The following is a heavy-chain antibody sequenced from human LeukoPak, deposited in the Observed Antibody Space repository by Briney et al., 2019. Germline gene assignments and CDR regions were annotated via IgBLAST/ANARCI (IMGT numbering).Heavy chain of an antibody. J-gene: IGHJ4*02. CDR2: ISYDGSNK. V-gene: IGHV3-30*04. D-gene: IGHD2-2*01. CDR3: VREDIVVVPDYYFDY. CDR1: GFTFSSYA. Sequence: GGSLRLSCAASGFTFSSYAMHWVRQAPGKGLEWVAVISYDGSNKYYADSVKGRFTISRDNSKNTLYLQMNSLRAEDTAVYYCVREDIVVVPDYYFDYWGQGTLVTVSS.